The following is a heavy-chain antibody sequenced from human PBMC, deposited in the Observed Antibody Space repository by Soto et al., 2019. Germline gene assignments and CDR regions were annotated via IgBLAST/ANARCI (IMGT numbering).Heavy chain of an antibody. CDR3: AKPCSKYYYDSSGYYY. V-gene: IGHV3-23*01. J-gene: IGHJ4*02. Sequence: PGGSLRLSCAASGFTFSSYAMSWVRQAPGKGLEWVSAISGSGGSTYYADSVKGRFTISRDNSKNTLYLQMNSLRAEDTAVYYCAKPCSKYYYDSSGYYYWGQGTLVTVSS. D-gene: IGHD3-22*01. CDR1: GFTFSSYA. CDR2: ISGSGGST.